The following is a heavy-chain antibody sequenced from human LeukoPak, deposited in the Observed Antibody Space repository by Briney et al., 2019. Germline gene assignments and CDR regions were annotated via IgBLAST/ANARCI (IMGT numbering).Heavy chain of an antibody. CDR2: ISSSSSYI. V-gene: IGHV3-21*01. CDR3: ATDRTYCSSTSCYLTPDDY. D-gene: IGHD2-2*01. Sequence: GGSLRLSCAASGFTFSSYSMNWVRQAPGKGLEWVSAISSSSSYIYYADSVKGRFTISRDNAKNSLYLQMNSLRAEDTAVYYCATDRTYCSSTSCYLTPDDYWGQGTLVTVSS. CDR1: GFTFSSYS. J-gene: IGHJ4*02.